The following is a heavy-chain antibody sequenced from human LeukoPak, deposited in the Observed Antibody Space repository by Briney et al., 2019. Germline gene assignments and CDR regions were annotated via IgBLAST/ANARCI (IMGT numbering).Heavy chain of an antibody. CDR1: GGSISSSSYY. D-gene: IGHD6-13*01. CDR3: ARASPYSSWSFYFDY. J-gene: IGHJ4*02. CDR2: IYYSGST. Sequence: SETLSLTCTVSGGSISSSSYYWGWIRQPPGKGLEWIGSIYYSGSTYYNPSLKSRVTISVDTSKNQFSLKLSSVTAADTAVYYCARASPYSSWSFYFDYWGQGTLVTVSS. V-gene: IGHV4-39*07.